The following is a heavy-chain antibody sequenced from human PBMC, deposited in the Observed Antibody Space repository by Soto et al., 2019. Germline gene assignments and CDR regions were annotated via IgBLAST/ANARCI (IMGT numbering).Heavy chain of an antibody. Sequence: GGSLRLSCAASGFTFSSYAMHWVRQAPGKGLEWVAVISYDGSNKYYADSVKGRFTISRDNSKNTLYLQMNSLRAEDTAVYYCARPHSEGWYYYDSSGYFGHFDYWGQGTLVTVSS. J-gene: IGHJ4*02. V-gene: IGHV3-30-3*01. CDR3: ARPHSEGWYYYDSSGYFGHFDY. CDR2: ISYDGSNK. CDR1: GFTFSSYA. D-gene: IGHD3-22*01.